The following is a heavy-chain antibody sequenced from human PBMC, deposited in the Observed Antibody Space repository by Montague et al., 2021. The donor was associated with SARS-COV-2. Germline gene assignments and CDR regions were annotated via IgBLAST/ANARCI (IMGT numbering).Heavy chain of an antibody. CDR2: ISYDGSNK. CDR3: ARAAQKQYVLLWFGELLHDAFDI. D-gene: IGHD3-10*01. Sequence: SLSLSFSASGFTFSSYAMHWVRQAPGKGLEWVAVISYDGSNKYYADSVKGRFTISRDNSKNTLYLQMNSLRAEDTAVYYCARAAQKQYVLLWFGELLHDAFDIWGQGTMVTVSS. J-gene: IGHJ3*02. V-gene: IGHV3-30-3*01. CDR1: GFTFSSYA.